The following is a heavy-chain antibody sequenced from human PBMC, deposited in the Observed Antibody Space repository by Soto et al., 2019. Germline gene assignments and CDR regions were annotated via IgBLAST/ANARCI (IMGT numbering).Heavy chain of an antibody. CDR3: AKDISMLRGESWFDP. J-gene: IGHJ5*02. CDR1: GFTFDDYA. CDR2: ISWNSGSI. D-gene: IGHD3-10*01. Sequence: EVQLVESGGGLVQPDRSLRLSCAASGFTFDDYAMHWVRQAPGKGLEWVSGISWNSGSIGYADSVKGRFTISRDNAKNSLYLQMNRLRAEDTALYYCAKDISMLRGESWFDPWGQGTLVTVSS. V-gene: IGHV3-9*01.